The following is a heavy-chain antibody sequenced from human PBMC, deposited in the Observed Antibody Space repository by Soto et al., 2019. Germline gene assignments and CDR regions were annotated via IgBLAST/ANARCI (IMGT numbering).Heavy chain of an antibody. CDR2: IYSGGST. CDR3: ARGRDSSGSGGMDV. J-gene: IGHJ6*02. D-gene: IGHD3-22*01. CDR1: GFTVGSNY. V-gene: IGHV3-53*01. Sequence: GGSLRLSCAASGFTVGSNYMSWVRQAPGKGLEWVSVIYSGGSTYYADSVKGRFTISRDNSKNTLYLQMNSLRAEDTAVYYCARGRDSSGSGGMDVWGQGTTVTVSS.